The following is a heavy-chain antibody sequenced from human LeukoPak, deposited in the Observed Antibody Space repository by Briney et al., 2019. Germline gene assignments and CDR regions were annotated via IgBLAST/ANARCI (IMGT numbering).Heavy chain of an antibody. V-gene: IGHV3-23*01. CDR2: ISGSGGST. CDR1: GFTVNSNC. CDR3: AKETRGFDY. J-gene: IGHJ4*02. Sequence: GGSLRLSCAVSGFTVNSNCMSWVRQAPGKGLEWVSAISGSGGSTYYADSVKGRFTISRDNSKNTLYLQMNSLRAEDTAVYYCAKETRGFDYWGQGTLVTVSS.